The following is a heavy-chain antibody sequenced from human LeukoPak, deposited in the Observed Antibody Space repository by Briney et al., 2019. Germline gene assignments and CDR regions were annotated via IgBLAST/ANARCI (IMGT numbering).Heavy chain of an antibody. Sequence: GGSLRLSCAASGFTFSSYTMSWVRQAPGKGLQWASSISSTSTYIYYADSMKGRFTISRDNAKNSLFLQMNSLRAEDTAVYYCTRAPWDIILIPAHVDYWGQGTLVTVSS. J-gene: IGHJ4*02. CDR2: ISSTSTYI. CDR1: GFTFSSYT. CDR3: TRAPWDIILIPAHVDY. V-gene: IGHV3-21*06. D-gene: IGHD2-2*01.